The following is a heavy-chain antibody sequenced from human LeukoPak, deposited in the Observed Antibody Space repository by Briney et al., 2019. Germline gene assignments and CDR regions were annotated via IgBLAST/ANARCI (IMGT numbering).Heavy chain of an antibody. CDR3: VSFYETN. V-gene: IGHV3-74*01. J-gene: IGHJ4*02. CDR2: VNSDGSWT. CDR1: GLTLSGYW. Sequence: GSLRLSCSASGLTLSGYWMHWVRQAPGKGLVWVSHVNSDGSWTSHADSVKGRFTISKDNAKNTVYLQMNNLRTEDTAVYYCVSFYETNWGRGTLVTVSS. D-gene: IGHD2-2*01.